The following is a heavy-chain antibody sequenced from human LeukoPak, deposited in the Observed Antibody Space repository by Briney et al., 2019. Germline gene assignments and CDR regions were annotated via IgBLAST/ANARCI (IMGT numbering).Heavy chain of an antibody. CDR3: ARLAGVFYYYYYMDV. CDR1: GYTFTGYY. CDR2: INPNSGGT. V-gene: IGHV1-2*02. Sequence: ASVKVSCKASGYTFTGYYMHWVRQAPGQGLEWMGWINPNSGGTNYAQKFQGRVTMTRDTSISTAYMELSRLRSDDTAVYYCARLAGVFYYYYYMDVWGKGTTVTVSS. J-gene: IGHJ6*03.